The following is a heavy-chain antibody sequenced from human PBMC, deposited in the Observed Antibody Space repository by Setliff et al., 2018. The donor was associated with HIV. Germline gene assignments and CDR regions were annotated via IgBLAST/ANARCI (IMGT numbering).Heavy chain of an antibody. J-gene: IGHJ3*02. CDR2: VYSSGST. V-gene: IGHV4-39*02. CDR1: GGSISNSNYF. CDR3: ARSFSGRYFWSGYYTGPDPKGENAFDI. Sequence: SETLSLTCTVSGGSISNSNYFWGWIRQPPGKGLEWIGRVYSSGSTYYQPSLQGRVSMSIDSSKNHFSLSLRYVTAADTAVYYCARSFSGRYFWSGYYTGPDPKGENAFDIWGQGTMVTVSS. D-gene: IGHD3-3*01.